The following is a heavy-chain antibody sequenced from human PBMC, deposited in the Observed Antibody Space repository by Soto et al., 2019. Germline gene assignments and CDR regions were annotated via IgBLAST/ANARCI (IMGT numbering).Heavy chain of an antibody. V-gene: IGHV4-34*01. Sequence: TLSLTCAVYGGSFSGYYWSWIRQPPGKGLEWIGEINHSGSTNYNPSLKSRVTISVDTSKNQFSLKLSSVTAADTAVYYCARGGKRITIFGVVIRPYYYGMDVWGQGTTVTVYS. CDR3: ARGGKRITIFGVVIRPYYYGMDV. CDR2: INHSGST. J-gene: IGHJ6*02. D-gene: IGHD3-3*01. CDR1: GGSFSGYY.